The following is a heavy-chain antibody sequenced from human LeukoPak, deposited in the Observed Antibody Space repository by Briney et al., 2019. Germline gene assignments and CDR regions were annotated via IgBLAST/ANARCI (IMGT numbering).Heavy chain of an antibody. J-gene: IGHJ4*02. D-gene: IGHD6-19*01. CDR1: GFTFSSYA. CDR2: ISGSAGST. Sequence: GGSLRLSCAASGFTFSSYAMSWVRQAPGKGLEWVSAISGSAGSTYYADSVKGRFTISRDNSKNTLYLQMNSLRAEDTAVYYCARGPWSSGWYFDYWGQGTLVTVSS. CDR3: ARGPWSSGWYFDY. V-gene: IGHV3-23*01.